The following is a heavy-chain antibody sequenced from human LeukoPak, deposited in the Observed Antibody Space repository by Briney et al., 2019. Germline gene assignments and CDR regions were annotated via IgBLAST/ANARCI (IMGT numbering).Heavy chain of an antibody. J-gene: IGHJ4*02. D-gene: IGHD2-2*01. V-gene: IGHV4-4*07. CDR3: ERGNVVVPAAITRYYGSGSRYYFDY. Sequence: SETLSLTCTVSGGSISSYYWSWIRQPAGKGLEWIGRIYTSGSTNYNPSLKSRVTMSVDTSKNQFSLKLSSVTAADTAVYYCERGNVVVPAAITRYYGSGSRYYFDYGGQGTVVTVSS. CDR2: IYTSGST. CDR1: GGSISSYY.